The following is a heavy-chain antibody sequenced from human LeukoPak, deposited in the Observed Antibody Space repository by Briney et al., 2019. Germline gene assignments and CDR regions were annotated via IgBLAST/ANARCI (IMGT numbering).Heavy chain of an antibody. Sequence: GGSLRLSCVVSGFTVTSNYMSWVRQAPGKGLEWVSVIYSGGTTNYADSVKGRFTVYRDNSKNTLHLQMNTLRAEDRAVYYCASKLTSGYWGQGTLVTVSS. V-gene: IGHV3-66*01. J-gene: IGHJ4*02. CDR1: GFTVTSNY. D-gene: IGHD4-17*01. CDR3: ASKLTSGY. CDR2: IYSGGTT.